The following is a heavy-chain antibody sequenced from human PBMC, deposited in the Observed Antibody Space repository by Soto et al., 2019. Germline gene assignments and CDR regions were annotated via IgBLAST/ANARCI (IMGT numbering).Heavy chain of an antibody. J-gene: IGHJ4*02. Sequence: SEPLSLTCAVSGGSISSGGYSWSWIRQPPGKGLEWIGYIYHSGSTYYNPSLKSRVTISVDRSKNQFSLKLSSVTAADTAVYYCAHSGYDYYFDYWGQGTLVTVSS. CDR1: GGSISSGGYS. V-gene: IGHV4-30-2*01. D-gene: IGHD5-12*01. CDR3: AHSGYDYYFDY. CDR2: IYHSGST.